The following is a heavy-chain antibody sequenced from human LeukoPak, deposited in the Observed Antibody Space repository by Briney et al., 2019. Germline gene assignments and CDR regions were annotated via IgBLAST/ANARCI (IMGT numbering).Heavy chain of an antibody. V-gene: IGHV1-2*02. CDR2: INPNSGGT. CDR1: GYTFTGYY. J-gene: IGHJ4*02. Sequence: ASVKVSCKASGYTFTGYYMHWVRQAPGQGLEWMGWINPNSGGTNYAQKFQGRVTMTRDTSVSTAYMELSRLRSDDTAVYYCARDGKVRTVAGIAYWGQGTLVTVSS. D-gene: IGHD6-19*01. CDR3: ARDGKVRTVAGIAY.